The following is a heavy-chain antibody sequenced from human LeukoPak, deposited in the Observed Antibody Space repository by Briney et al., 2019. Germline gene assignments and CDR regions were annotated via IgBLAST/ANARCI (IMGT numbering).Heavy chain of an antibody. J-gene: IGHJ3*02. V-gene: IGHV4-31*03. D-gene: IGHD3-22*01. CDR1: GGSISSGGYY. Sequence: SETLSLTCTVSGGSISSGGYYWSWIRQHPGKGLEWIGYIYYSGSTYYNPSLKSRVTISVDTSKNQFSLKLSSVTAADTAVYYCARDDSSGPGAAFDIWGQGTMVTVSP. CDR2: IYYSGST. CDR3: ARDDSSGPGAAFDI.